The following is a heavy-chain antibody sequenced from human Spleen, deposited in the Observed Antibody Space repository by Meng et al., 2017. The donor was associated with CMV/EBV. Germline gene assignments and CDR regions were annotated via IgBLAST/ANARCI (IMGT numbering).Heavy chain of an antibody. D-gene: IGHD2-8*01. CDR1: GFTFSTNS. CDR2: ISSGSDYI. Sequence: GESLKISCAASGFTFSTNSMNWVRQAPGKALEWVSSISSGSDYIYYPDSVRGRFTVSRDNAKNLMYLQMNSLRAEDTAVYYCARDRVSGGDVFEIWGQGTMVTVSS. V-gene: IGHV3-21*06. J-gene: IGHJ3*02. CDR3: ARDRVSGGDVFEI.